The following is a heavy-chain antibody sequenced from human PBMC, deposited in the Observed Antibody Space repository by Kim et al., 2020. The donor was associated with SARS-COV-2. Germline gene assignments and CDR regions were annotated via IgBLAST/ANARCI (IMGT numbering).Heavy chain of an antibody. CDR3: ARELRGNWFDP. D-gene: IGHD4-17*01. J-gene: IGHJ5*02. Sequence: TNYAPKFQGRVTMTRDTSISTAYMELSRLRSDDTVVYYCARELRGNWFDPWGQGTLVTVSS. V-gene: IGHV1-2*05. CDR2: T.